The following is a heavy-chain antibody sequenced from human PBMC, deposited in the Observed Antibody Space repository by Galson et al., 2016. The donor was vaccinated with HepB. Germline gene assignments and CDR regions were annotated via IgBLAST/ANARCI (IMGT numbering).Heavy chain of an antibody. D-gene: IGHD3-16*01. V-gene: IGHV3-53*01. CDR2: VYSDDNA. Sequence: SLRLSCAASGATVSLNYMSWVRQAPGKGLEWVSTVYSDDNAYYAASVKGRFTISRGNSKSTVYLQMNSLRAEDTAIYYCARDGGNCGSYSVGDSFDIWGQGTMVTVSS. J-gene: IGHJ3*02. CDR1: GATVSLNY. CDR3: ARDGGNCGSYSVGDSFDI.